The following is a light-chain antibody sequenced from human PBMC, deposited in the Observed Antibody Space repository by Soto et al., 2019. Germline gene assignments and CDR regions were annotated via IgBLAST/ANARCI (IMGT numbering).Light chain of an antibody. CDR2: GNS. Sequence: QAVVTQPPSVSGAPGQRVTISCTGSSSNIGAGYDVHWYQQLPGTAPKLLIYGNSNRPSGVPDRFSGSKSGTSASLAITGLQAEDEADYYCQSYDNSLSGSYVFGTGTKVT. CDR1: SSNIGAGYD. V-gene: IGLV1-40*01. J-gene: IGLJ1*01. CDR3: QSYDNSLSGSYV.